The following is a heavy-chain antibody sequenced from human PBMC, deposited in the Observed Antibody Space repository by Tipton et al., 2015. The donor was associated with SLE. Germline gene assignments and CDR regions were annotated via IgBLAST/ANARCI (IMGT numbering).Heavy chain of an antibody. J-gene: IGHJ4*02. D-gene: IGHD1-26*01. CDR2: IYHGGTT. CDR1: GGSINSGDYS. CDR3: AKDSGTYYFDF. V-gene: IGHV4-30-2*01. Sequence: TLSLTCAVSGGSINSGDYSWSWIRQPPGEGLEWIGYIYHGGTTFYNPSLQSRVTISLDRSKNQFSLKVNSVTAADTAVYYCAKDSGTYYFDFWGQGVLVNVSS.